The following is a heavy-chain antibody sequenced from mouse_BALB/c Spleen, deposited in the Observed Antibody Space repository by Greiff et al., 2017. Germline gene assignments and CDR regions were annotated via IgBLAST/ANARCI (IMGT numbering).Heavy chain of an antibody. CDR3: TRSGYYGPMDY. V-gene: IGHV6-6*02. CDR1: GFTFSNYW. D-gene: IGHD1-2*01. Sequence: EVKVEESGGGLVQPGGSMKLSCVASGFTFSNYWMNWVRQSPEKGLEWVAEIRLKSNNYATHYAESVKGRFTISRDDSKSSVYLQMNNLRAEDTGIYYCTRSGYYGPMDYWGQGTSVTVSS. J-gene: IGHJ4*01. CDR2: IRLKSNNYAT.